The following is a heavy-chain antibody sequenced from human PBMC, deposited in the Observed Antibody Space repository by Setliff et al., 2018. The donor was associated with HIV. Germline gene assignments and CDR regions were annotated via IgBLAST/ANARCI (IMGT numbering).Heavy chain of an antibody. CDR3: AREGSPIYYFDY. CDR1: DYTFTSYG. Sequence: GASVKVSCKASDYTFTSYGFNWVRQAPGQGLEWMGWINVNSGGTKYAQKFQGRVTMTRDTSISTAYMEVSSLRSDDTAVYYCAREGSPIYYFDYWSQGTLVTVSS. CDR2: INVNSGGT. J-gene: IGHJ4*02. V-gene: IGHV1-2*02. D-gene: IGHD3-10*01.